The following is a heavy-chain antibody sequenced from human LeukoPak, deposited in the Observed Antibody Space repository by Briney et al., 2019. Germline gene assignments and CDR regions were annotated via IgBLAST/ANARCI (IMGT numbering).Heavy chain of an antibody. J-gene: IGHJ4*02. D-gene: IGHD3-22*01. CDR2: VYTSGST. CDR1: GGSISSGGYY. V-gene: IGHV4-61*02. Sequence: SETLSLTCTVSGGSISSGGYYWSWIRQPAGKGLEWIGRVYTSGSTNYNPSLKSRVTMSVDTSKNQFSLKLSSVTAADTAVYYCARGARYYYDSSGYYDYWGQGTLVTVSS. CDR3: ARGARYYYDSSGYYDY.